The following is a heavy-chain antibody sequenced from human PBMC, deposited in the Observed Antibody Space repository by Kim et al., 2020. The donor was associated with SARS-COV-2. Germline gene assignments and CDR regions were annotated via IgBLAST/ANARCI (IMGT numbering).Heavy chain of an antibody. V-gene: IGHV4-31*03. CDR1: GGSISSGGYY. D-gene: IGHD6-19*01. J-gene: IGHJ4*02. CDR2: IYYSGST. Sequence: SETLSLTCTVSGGSISSGGYYWSWIRQHPGKGLEWIGYIYYSGSTYYNPSLKSRVTISVDTSKNQFSLKLSSVTAADPAVYYCARSGSPGSSGWVNYWGQGTLVTVSS. CDR3: ARSGSPGSSGWVNY.